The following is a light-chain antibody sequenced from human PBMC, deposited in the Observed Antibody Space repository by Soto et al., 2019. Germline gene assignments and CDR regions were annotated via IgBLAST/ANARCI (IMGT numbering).Light chain of an antibody. CDR2: GAS. V-gene: IGKV3-20*01. CDR1: QSVGTS. CDR3: QQYAMSPFT. J-gene: IGKJ4*01. Sequence: EIVLTQSPVTLSLSPGERGTLSCRASQSVGTSLAWYQQKPGQAPRLLIYGASNRATGIPDRFSGSGSGTDFTLTISRLEPEDVAVYFCQQYAMSPFTFGGGTKV.